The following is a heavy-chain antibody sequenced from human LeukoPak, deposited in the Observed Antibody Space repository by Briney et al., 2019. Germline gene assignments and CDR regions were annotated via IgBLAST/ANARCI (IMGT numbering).Heavy chain of an antibody. J-gene: IGHJ4*02. CDR1: GGSISSGGYY. Sequence: SQTLSLTCTVSGGSISSGGYYWSWIRQHPGKGLEWIGYIYYSGSTYYNPSLKSRVTISVDTSKNQFSLKLSSVTAADTAVYYCARLTSVAATVGIDYWGQGTLVTGSS. V-gene: IGHV4-31*03. CDR2: IYYSGST. CDR3: ARLTSVAATVGIDY. D-gene: IGHD2-15*01.